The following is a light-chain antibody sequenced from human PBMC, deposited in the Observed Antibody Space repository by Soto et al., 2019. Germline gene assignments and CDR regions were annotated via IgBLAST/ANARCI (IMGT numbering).Light chain of an antibody. CDR3: QQSYITPWT. V-gene: IGKV1-39*01. CDR2: AAY. Sequence: DIQMTQSPSSLSASLGDRVTITCRASQTISSYLNWHQLKPGKAPKLLIYAAYRLQSGVPSRFSGSGSGTDFTLTISSLQPEDFATYYCQQSYITPWTFGQGTKVEIK. CDR1: QTISSY. J-gene: IGKJ1*01.